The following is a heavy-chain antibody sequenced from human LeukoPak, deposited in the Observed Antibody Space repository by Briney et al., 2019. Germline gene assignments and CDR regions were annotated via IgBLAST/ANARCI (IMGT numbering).Heavy chain of an antibody. CDR1: GGSFSGYY. D-gene: IGHD1-14*01. CDR2: IYYSGST. Sequence: SETLSLTCAVYGGSFSGYYWSWIRQPPGKGLEWIGYIYYSGSTNYNPSLKSRVTISVDTSKNQFSLKLSSVTAADTAVYYCATTEANDAFDIWGQGTMVTVSS. V-gene: IGHV4-59*01. J-gene: IGHJ3*02. CDR3: ATTEANDAFDI.